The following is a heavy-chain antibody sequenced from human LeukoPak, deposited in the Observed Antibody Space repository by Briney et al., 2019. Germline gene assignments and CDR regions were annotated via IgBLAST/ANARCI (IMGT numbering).Heavy chain of an antibody. CDR3: ARGPEPTADYYYGMDV. J-gene: IGHJ6*02. Sequence: GASVKVSYKASGGTFSSYTISWVRQAPGQGLEWMGRIIPILGIANYAQKFQGRVTITADKSTSTAYMELSSLRSEDTAVYYCARGPEPTADYYYGMDVWGQGTTVTVSS. CDR1: GGTFSSYT. CDR2: IIPILGIA. V-gene: IGHV1-69*02.